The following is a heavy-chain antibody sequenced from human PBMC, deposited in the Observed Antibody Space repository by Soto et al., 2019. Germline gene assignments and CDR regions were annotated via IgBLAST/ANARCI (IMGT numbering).Heavy chain of an antibody. D-gene: IGHD2-8*01. J-gene: IGHJ6*02. CDR2: INSDGSST. CDR1: GFTFSSYW. Sequence: GGSLRLSCAASGFTFSSYWMHWVRPAPGKGLVWVSCINSDGSSTSYADSVKGRFTISRDNAKNTLYLQMNSLRAEDTAVYYCARDRNQMVYAMNYYYYGMDVWGQGTTVAVSS. CDR3: ARDRNQMVYAMNYYYYGMDV. V-gene: IGHV3-74*01.